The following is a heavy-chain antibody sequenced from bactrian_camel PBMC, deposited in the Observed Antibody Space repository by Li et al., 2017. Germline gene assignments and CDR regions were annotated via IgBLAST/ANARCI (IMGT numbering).Heavy chain of an antibody. J-gene: IGHJ4*01. CDR1: GFIFSNYA. CDR2: IFSDGART. V-gene: IGHV3S7*01. Sequence: VQLVESGGDLVQPGGSLRLSCAASGFIFSNYAMSWVRQAPGKGLEWVSGIFSDGARTYYADSVEGRFTISRDNAENILYLQMTALEPEDMALYYCAARPLAGNSPIAYDYWGQGTQVTVS. CDR3: AARPLAGNSPIAYDY. D-gene: IGHD6*01.